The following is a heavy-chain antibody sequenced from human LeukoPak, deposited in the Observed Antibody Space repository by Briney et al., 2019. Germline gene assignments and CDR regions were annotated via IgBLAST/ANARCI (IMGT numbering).Heavy chain of an antibody. D-gene: IGHD6-6*01. Sequence: GGSLRLSCVASGFTFSSRDWMTWVRQAPGKGLEWVANIKQDGSEKNYVDSVKGRFTISRDNAKNSVDLQMNSLRAEDTAVYYCAAIAARPRVDYWGQGTLVTVSS. CDR2: IKQDGSEK. CDR1: GFTFSSRDW. J-gene: IGHJ4*02. CDR3: AAIAARPRVDY. V-gene: IGHV3-7*01.